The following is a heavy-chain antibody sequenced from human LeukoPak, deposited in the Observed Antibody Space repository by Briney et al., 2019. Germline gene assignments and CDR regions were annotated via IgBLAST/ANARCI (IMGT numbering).Heavy chain of an antibody. CDR3: ARDLAVSGELLQVY. CDR1: GYTFTGYY. J-gene: IGHJ4*02. D-gene: IGHD1-26*01. CDR2: INPNSGGT. V-gene: IGHV1-2*02. Sequence: AASVKVSCKASGYTFTGYYMHWVRQAPGQGLEWMGWINPNSGGTNYAQKFQGRVTMTRDTSISTAYMELSRLRSDDTAVYYCARDLAVSGELLQVYWGQGTLVTVSS.